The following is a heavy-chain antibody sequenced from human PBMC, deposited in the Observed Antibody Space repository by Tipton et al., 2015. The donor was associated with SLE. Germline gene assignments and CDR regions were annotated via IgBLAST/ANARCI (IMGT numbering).Heavy chain of an antibody. CDR3: ASPLGGWFAFGY. J-gene: IGHJ4*02. Sequence: SLRLSCAASGFSFSSYGMHWVRQAPGKGLEWVAVIWYDGSNKYYEDSVQGRFTISRDNSKNTLYLQMNSLRAEDTAVYYCASPLGGWFAFGYWGQGTLVTVSS. D-gene: IGHD3-10*01. CDR1: GFSFSSYG. CDR2: IWYDGSNK. V-gene: IGHV3-33*08.